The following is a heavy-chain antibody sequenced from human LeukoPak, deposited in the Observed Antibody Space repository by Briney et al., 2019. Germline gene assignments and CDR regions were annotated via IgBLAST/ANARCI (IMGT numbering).Heavy chain of an antibody. CDR1: GFTFSTYW. J-gene: IGHJ4*02. CDR2: IKGDGSST. D-gene: IGHD4-17*01. CDR3: ARASTTVLNLLDN. V-gene: IGHV3-74*01. Sequence: QPGGSLRLSCAASGFTFSTYWMHWVRQDPGKGLLWVSRIKGDGSSTNYADSVKGRFTISRDNAKNTLYLQMNSLRAEDTAVYYCARASTTVLNLLDNWGQGTLVTVSS.